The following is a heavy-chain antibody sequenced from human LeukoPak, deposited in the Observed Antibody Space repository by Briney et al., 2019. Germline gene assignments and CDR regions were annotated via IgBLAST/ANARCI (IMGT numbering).Heavy chain of an antibody. D-gene: IGHD3-10*01. J-gene: IGHJ6*03. CDR2: IYYSGST. CDR3: ARGLRYYGSGSYYHYYYYYMDV. Sequence: PSETLSLTCTVSGGSISSYYWSWIRQPPGKGLEGLGYIYYSGSTNYNPSLKSRVTISVDTSKNQFSLKLSSVTAADTAVYYCARGLRYYGSGSYYHYYYYYMDVWGKGTTVTVSS. V-gene: IGHV4-59*01. CDR1: GGSISSYY.